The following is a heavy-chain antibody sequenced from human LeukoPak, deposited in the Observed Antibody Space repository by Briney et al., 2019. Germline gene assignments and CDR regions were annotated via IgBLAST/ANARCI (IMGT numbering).Heavy chain of an antibody. CDR1: GFTFSSYA. CDR2: ISGSGNTA. D-gene: IGHD6-6*01. Sequence: GGSLRLSCAASGFTFSSYAMSWVRQAPGKGLEWVSSISGSGNTAYYADSVKGRFTISRDNSKNTLYLQMNSLRAEDTAVYYCAKALLGGRTSYSTSSCFNYWGQGTLVIVSS. J-gene: IGHJ4*02. CDR3: AKALLGGRTSYSTSSCFNY. V-gene: IGHV3-23*01.